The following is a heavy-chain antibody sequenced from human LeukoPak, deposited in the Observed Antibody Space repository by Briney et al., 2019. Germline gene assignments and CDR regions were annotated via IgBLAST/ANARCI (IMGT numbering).Heavy chain of an antibody. D-gene: IGHD3-10*01. J-gene: IGHJ6*02. CDR3: ARDQTYGSGSRQTRGNYYYYGMDV. Sequence: GGSLRLSCAASGFTFSSYDMHWVRQATGKGLEWVSAIGTAGDTYYPGSVKGRFTISRENAKNSLYLQMNSLRAGDTAVYYCARDQTYGSGSRQTRGNYYYYGMDVWGQGTTVTVSS. CDR2: IGTAGDT. CDR1: GFTFSSYD. V-gene: IGHV3-13*01.